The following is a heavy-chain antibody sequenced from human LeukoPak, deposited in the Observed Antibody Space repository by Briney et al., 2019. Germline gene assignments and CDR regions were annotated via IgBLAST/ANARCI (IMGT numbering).Heavy chain of an antibody. Sequence: ASVRVSCKASGYTFTSYDINWVRQAPGQGREWMGWMNPNSGNTDYAQKFQGRVTMTRNTSISTAYMELSSLRSEDTAVYYCARPTYVWGSYRYSGGDAFDIWGQGTMVTVSS. J-gene: IGHJ3*02. CDR3: ARPTYVWGSYRYSGGDAFDI. D-gene: IGHD3-16*02. V-gene: IGHV1-8*01. CDR1: GYTFTSYD. CDR2: MNPNSGNT.